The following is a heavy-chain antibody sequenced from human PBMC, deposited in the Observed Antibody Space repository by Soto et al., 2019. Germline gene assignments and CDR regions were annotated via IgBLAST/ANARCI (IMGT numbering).Heavy chain of an antibody. CDR2: IIPIFGTA. J-gene: IGHJ5*02. Sequence: ASVKVSCKASGGTFSSYAISWVRQAPGQGLEWMGGIIPIFGTANYAQKFQGRVTITADESTSTAYMELSSLRSEDTAVYYCARDDERRFDPWGQGTLVTVSS. V-gene: IGHV1-69*13. CDR3: ARDDERRFDP. CDR1: GGTFSSYA.